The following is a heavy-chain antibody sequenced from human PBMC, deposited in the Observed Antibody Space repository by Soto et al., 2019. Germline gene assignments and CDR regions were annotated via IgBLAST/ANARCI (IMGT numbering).Heavy chain of an antibody. CDR3: ARDFLAARPADYYYYYGMDV. D-gene: IGHD6-6*01. CDR2: INPNSCGT. Sequence: ASVKVSCKASGYTFTGYYMHWVRQAPGQGLEWTGWINPNSCGTHYVHKFQGWVTMTRDTSISTAYMELSRLRSDDTAVYYCARDFLAARPADYYYYYGMDVWGQGTTVTVSS. CDR1: GYTFTGYY. V-gene: IGHV1-2*04. J-gene: IGHJ6*02.